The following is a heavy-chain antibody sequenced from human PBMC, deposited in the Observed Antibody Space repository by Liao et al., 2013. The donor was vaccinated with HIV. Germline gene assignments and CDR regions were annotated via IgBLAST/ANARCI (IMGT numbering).Heavy chain of an antibody. D-gene: IGHD3-10*01. CDR1: GGSISSSSYY. J-gene: IGHJ5*02. V-gene: IGHV4-39*07. Sequence: QLQLQESGPGLVKPSETLSLTCTVSGGSISSSSYYWGWIRQPPGKGLEWIGSIYYSGSTYYNPSLKSRVTISVDTSKNQFSLKLSSVTAADTAVYYCARANYYGSGSYYGVFVNWFDPWGQGTLVTVSS. CDR3: ARANYYGSGSYYGVFVNWFDP. CDR2: IYYSGST.